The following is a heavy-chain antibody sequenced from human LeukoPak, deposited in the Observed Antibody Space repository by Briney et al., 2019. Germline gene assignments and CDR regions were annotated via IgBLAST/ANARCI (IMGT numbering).Heavy chain of an antibody. Sequence: GGSLRLSCAASGFTFSSYGMHRVRQAPGKGLEWVAVIWYDGSNKYYADSVKGRFTISRDNSKNTLCLQMNSLRAEDTAVYYCAKQLGYCSDGSCYFPYWGQGTLVTVSS. CDR2: IWYDGSNK. CDR1: GFTFSSYG. CDR3: AKQLGYCSDGSCYFPY. V-gene: IGHV3-33*06. D-gene: IGHD2-15*01. J-gene: IGHJ4*02.